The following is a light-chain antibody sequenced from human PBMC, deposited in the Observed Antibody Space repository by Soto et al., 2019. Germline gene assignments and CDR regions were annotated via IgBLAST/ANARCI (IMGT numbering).Light chain of an antibody. CDR3: QQYGSSPRT. V-gene: IGKV3-20*01. Sequence: EIVLTRSPGTLSLSPGERATLSCTASQSVSSSYLAWYQQKPGQAPRLLIYGASSRATGIPDRFSGSGSGTDFTLTISRLEPEDFAVYYCQQYGSSPRTFGQGTKVEIK. J-gene: IGKJ1*01. CDR2: GAS. CDR1: QSVSSSY.